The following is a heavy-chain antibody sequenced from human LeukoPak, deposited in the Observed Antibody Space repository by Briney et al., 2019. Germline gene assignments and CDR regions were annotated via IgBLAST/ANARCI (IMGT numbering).Heavy chain of an antibody. V-gene: IGHV4-4*07. CDR3: ARVVGSSWYSAYYYYYGMDV. Sequence: SETLSLTCTVSGRSISSYYWSWIRQPAGKGLEWIGRIYTSGSTNYNPSLKSRVTMSVDTSKNQFSLKLSSVTAADTAVYYCARVVGSSWYSAYYYYYGMDVWGQGTTVTVSS. D-gene: IGHD6-13*01. CDR2: IYTSGST. J-gene: IGHJ6*02. CDR1: GRSISSYY.